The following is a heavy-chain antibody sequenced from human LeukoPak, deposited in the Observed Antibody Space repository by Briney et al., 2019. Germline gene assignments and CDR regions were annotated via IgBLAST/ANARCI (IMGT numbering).Heavy chain of an antibody. J-gene: IGHJ4*02. V-gene: IGHV4-31*11. CDR3: ARLGLENYDSSGSVDY. Sequence: SSETLSLTCAVYGGSFSGYYWSWIRQHPGKGLEWIGYIYYSGSTYYNPSLKSRVTISVDTSKNQFSLKLSSVTAADTAVYYCARLGLENYDSSGSVDYWGQGTLVTVSS. CDR2: IYYSGST. CDR1: GGSFSGYY. D-gene: IGHD3-22*01.